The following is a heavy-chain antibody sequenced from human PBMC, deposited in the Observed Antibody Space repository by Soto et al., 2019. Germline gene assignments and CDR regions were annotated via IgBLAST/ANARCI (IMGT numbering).Heavy chain of an antibody. CDR3: ARGSYDSVFDS. J-gene: IGHJ4*02. CDR2: IYAAGST. D-gene: IGHD1-1*01. Sequence: EVQLMESGGGLVQPGGSLRLSCAASGFTVSSNYMSWVRQAPGKGLEWVSFIYAAGSTYYADSVKGRFTISRYESRNTLYLQLNSLRAEDTAVYYCARGSYDSVFDSWGQGTLVSVTS. V-gene: IGHV3-66*01. CDR1: GFTVSSNY.